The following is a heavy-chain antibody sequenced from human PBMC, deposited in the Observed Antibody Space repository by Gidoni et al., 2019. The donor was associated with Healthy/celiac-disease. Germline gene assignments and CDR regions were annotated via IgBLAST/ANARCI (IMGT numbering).Heavy chain of an antibody. CDR3: AKGSGSPGLFDY. CDR2: ISWNSGSI. Sequence: EVQLVESGGGLVQPGRSLRLSCAASGFTFDDYAMHWVRQAPGKGLEWVSGISWNSGSIGYADSVKGRFTISRDNAKNSLYLQMNSLRAEDTALYYCAKGSGSPGLFDYWGQGTLVTVSS. D-gene: IGHD1-26*01. CDR1: GFTFDDYA. V-gene: IGHV3-9*01. J-gene: IGHJ4*02.